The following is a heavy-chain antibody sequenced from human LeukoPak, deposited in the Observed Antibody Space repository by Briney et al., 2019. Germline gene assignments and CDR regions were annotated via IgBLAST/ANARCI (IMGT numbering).Heavy chain of an antibody. V-gene: IGHV4-34*01. CDR2: INHSGST. CDR3: ARALAYCGGDCYLDAFDI. CDR1: GGSFSGYY. D-gene: IGHD2-21*02. Sequence: PSETLSLTCAVYGGSFSGYYWSWIRQPPGKGLEWIGEINHSGSTNYNPSLKSRVTISVDTSKNQFSLKLSSVTAADGAVYYCARALAYCGGDCYLDAFDIWGQGTMVTVSS. J-gene: IGHJ3*02.